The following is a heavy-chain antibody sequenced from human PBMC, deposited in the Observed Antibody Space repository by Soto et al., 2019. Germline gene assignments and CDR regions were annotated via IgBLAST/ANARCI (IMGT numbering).Heavy chain of an antibody. D-gene: IGHD3-16*02. V-gene: IGHV5-51*01. Sequence: GESLKISCKGSGYSFTSYWIGWVRQMPGKGLEWMGIIYPGDSDTRYSPSFQGQVTISADKSISTAYLQWSSLKASDTAMYYCARVSYDYVWGSYRPAYYYYGMGVWGQGTTVTVSS. CDR2: IYPGDSDT. CDR3: ARVSYDYVWGSYRPAYYYYGMGV. CDR1: GYSFTSYW. J-gene: IGHJ6*02.